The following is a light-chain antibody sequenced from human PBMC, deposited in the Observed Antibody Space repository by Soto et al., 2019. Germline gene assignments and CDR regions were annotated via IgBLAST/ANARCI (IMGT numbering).Light chain of an antibody. V-gene: IGLV1-44*01. CDR3: AAWDDSLNGVL. CDR2: SNS. CDR1: SSNIGSHS. J-gene: IGLJ2*01. Sequence: QLVLTQPPSASGAPGLRVTISCSGSSSNIGSHSVSWYQHLPGTAPKLLISSNSQRPSGVPDRFSGSKSGTSAALAISGLQSEDEGDYYCAAWDDSLNGVLFGGGTKVTVL.